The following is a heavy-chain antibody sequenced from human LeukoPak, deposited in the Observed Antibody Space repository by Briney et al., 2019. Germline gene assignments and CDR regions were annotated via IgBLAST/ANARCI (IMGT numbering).Heavy chain of an antibody. CDR1: GGSISSGGYY. Sequence: SQTQSLTCTVSGGSISSGGYYWSWIRQHPGKGLEWIGYIYYSGSTYYNPSLKSRVTISVDTSKNQFSLKLSSVTAADTAVYYCARGPRTASYYFDYWGQGTLVTVSS. CDR3: ARGPRTASYYFDY. CDR2: IYYSGST. V-gene: IGHV4-31*03. J-gene: IGHJ4*02.